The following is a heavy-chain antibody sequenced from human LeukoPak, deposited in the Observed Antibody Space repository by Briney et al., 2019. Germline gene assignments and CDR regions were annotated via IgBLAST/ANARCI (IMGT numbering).Heavy chain of an antibody. Sequence: ASVKVSCKASGYTFTGYYMHWVRQAPGQGLEWMGWINPNSGGTNYAQKFQGRVTMTRDTSISTAYMELSRLRSDDTAVYYCARGRRDGYNPYWYFDLWGRGTLVTVSS. J-gene: IGHJ2*01. CDR1: GYTFTGYY. D-gene: IGHD5-24*01. CDR3: ARGRRDGYNPYWYFDL. CDR2: INPNSGGT. V-gene: IGHV1-2*02.